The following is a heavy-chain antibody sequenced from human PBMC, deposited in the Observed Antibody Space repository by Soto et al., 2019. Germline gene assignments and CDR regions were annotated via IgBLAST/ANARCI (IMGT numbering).Heavy chain of an antibody. D-gene: IGHD1-26*01. J-gene: IGHJ5*02. CDR3: AKDGWEGLSVPFDP. Sequence: QVQLVESGGGVVQPGRSLRLSCITSGFTFSSYGMHWVRQAPGKGLEWVAVISYDGSYKYYGDFVKGRFTISRDTSKNTLYRQMSSLRAEDTAIYYWAKDGWEGLSVPFDPWGQGTLVTVSS. V-gene: IGHV3-30*18. CDR2: ISYDGSYK. CDR1: GFTFSSYG.